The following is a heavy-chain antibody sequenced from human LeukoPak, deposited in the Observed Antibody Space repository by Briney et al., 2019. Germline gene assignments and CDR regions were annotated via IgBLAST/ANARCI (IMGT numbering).Heavy chain of an antibody. V-gene: IGHV1-18*01. J-gene: IGHJ4*02. D-gene: IGHD3-22*01. CDR2: ISGYNGNT. CDR3: ARNSRYYDSSGYYYLSDY. CDR1: GYTFTSYG. Sequence: ASVKVSCKASGYTFTSYGISWVRQAPGQGLEWMGWISGYNGNTNYAQNLQGRVTMTTDTSTSTAYMELRSLRSDDTAVYYCARNSRYYDSSGYYYLSDYWGQGTLVTVSS.